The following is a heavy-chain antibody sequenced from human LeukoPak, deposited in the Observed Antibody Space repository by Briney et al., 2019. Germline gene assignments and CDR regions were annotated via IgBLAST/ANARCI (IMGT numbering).Heavy chain of an antibody. CDR3: AKDGGLWVSAHWGDS. D-gene: IGHD7-27*01. J-gene: IGHJ4*02. Sequence: PGGSLGLSCAASGFTFSSYTMSWVRRAPGKGLEWVSTITTSDGNTYYADSVKGRLTVSRDNSKNTLYLQMNSLRAEDTAVYYCAKDGGLWVSAHWGDSWGRGTLVTVSS. CDR1: GFTFSSYT. V-gene: IGHV3-23*01. CDR2: ITTSDGNT.